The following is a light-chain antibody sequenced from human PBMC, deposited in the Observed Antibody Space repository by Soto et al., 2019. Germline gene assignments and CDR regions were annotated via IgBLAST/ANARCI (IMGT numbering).Light chain of an antibody. CDR2: DAS. Sequence: EIVLTQSPATLSLSPGERVTLSCRASQSVSSYFAWYQQKPGLAPRLLIYDASTRAAGIPARFSGSGSGTDFTLTISSLEPNDFAVYSWQQRSDWPLTFGGGTKVEIK. J-gene: IGKJ4*01. V-gene: IGKV3-11*01. CDR3: QQRSDWPLT. CDR1: QSVSSY.